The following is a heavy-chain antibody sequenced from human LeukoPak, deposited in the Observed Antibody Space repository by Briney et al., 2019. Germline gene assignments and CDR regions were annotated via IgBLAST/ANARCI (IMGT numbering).Heavy chain of an antibody. Sequence: RASVKVSCKASGYTFTSYDINWVRQATGQGLEWMGWMNPNSGNTGYAQKFQGRVTMTRNTSISTAYMELSSLRSEDTAVYYCARGGYCSSTSCYEGDYWGQGTLVTVSS. CDR2: MNPNSGNT. CDR3: ARGGYCSSTSCYEGDY. CDR1: GYTFTSYD. J-gene: IGHJ4*02. D-gene: IGHD2-2*01. V-gene: IGHV1-8*01.